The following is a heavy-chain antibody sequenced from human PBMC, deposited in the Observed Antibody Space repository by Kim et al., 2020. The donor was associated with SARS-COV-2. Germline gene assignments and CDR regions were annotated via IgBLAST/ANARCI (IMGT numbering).Heavy chain of an antibody. Sequence: GGSLRLSCAASGFTFSSYWMHWVRQAPGKGLVWVSRINSDGSTTTYADSVKGRFTISRDNAKNTLYLQMNSLRAEDTAVYYCARGLVVVAAAAWLGQRRSHNWFDPWGQGTLVTVSS. J-gene: IGHJ5*02. D-gene: IGHD2-15*01. CDR2: INSDGSTT. CDR3: ARGLVVVAAAAWLGQRRSHNWFDP. CDR1: GFTFSSYW. V-gene: IGHV3-74*01.